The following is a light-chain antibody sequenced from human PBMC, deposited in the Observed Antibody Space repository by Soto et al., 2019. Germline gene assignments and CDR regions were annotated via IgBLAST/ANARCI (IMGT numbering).Light chain of an antibody. Sequence: QSVLTQPPSASGSPGQSVTISCTGSSSDVGGSNYVAWYQQHPGKAPKLMIYEVNKRPSGVPDRFSGSKSGNTASLTVSGLQAEDEADYYCYSYAGSNNYVFGSGTKLTVL. J-gene: IGLJ1*01. V-gene: IGLV2-8*01. CDR1: SSDVGGSNY. CDR2: EVN. CDR3: YSYAGSNNYV.